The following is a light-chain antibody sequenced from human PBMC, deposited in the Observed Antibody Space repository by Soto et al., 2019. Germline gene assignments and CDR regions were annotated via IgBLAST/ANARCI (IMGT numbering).Light chain of an antibody. CDR1: QSVSSS. V-gene: IGKV3-20*01. CDR3: QQYGSSQIT. Sequence: EIVWTHSPATLSLSPVEISTLSCRASQSVSSSLAWYQQKPGHAPRLLISGASSRATGIPDRFSGSGSGTDFTLTISRLEPEDFAVYYCQQYGSSQITFGQGTRLE. CDR2: GAS. J-gene: IGKJ5*01.